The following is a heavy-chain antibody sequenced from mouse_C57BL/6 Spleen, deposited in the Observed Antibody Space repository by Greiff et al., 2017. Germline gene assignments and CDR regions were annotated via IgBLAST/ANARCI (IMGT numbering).Heavy chain of an antibody. CDR1: GYTFTSYW. V-gene: IGHV1-55*01. CDR3: AREGHSSGYPFAY. D-gene: IGHD3-2*02. Sequence: QVQLKQPGAELVKPGASVKMSCKASGYTFTSYWITWVKQRPGQGLEWIGDIYPGSGSTNYNEKFKSKATLTVDTSSSTAYMQLSSLTSEDSAVYYCAREGHSSGYPFAYWGQGTLVTVSA. CDR2: IYPGSGST. J-gene: IGHJ3*01.